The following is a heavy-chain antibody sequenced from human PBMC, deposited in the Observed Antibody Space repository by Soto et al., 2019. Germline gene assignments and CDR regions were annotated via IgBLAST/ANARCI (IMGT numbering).Heavy chain of an antibody. D-gene: IGHD3-3*01. Sequence: GASVKVSCKASGYTFTSYDINWVRQATGQGLEWMGWMNPNSGNTGYAQKFQGRVTMTTDTSTSTAYMELRSLRSDDTAVYYCAAWGRFLEWLLWGQGTLVTVSS. CDR3: AAWGRFLEWLL. CDR1: GYTFTSYD. V-gene: IGHV1-8*01. CDR2: MNPNSGNT. J-gene: IGHJ4*02.